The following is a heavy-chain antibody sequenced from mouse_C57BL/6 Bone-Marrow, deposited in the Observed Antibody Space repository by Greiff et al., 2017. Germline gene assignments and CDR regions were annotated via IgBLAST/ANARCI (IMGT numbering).Heavy chain of an antibody. CDR1: GYTFTSYG. CDR3: AGGYYGSSYEGDY. D-gene: IGHD1-1*01. CDR2: IYPRSGNT. V-gene: IGHV1-81*01. J-gene: IGHJ2*01. Sequence: VLLQQSGAELARPGASVKLSCKASGYTFTSYGISWVKQRTGQGLEWIGEIYPRSGNTYYNEKFKGKATLTADKSSSTAYMELRSLTSEDSAVYFCAGGYYGSSYEGDYWGQGTTLTVSS.